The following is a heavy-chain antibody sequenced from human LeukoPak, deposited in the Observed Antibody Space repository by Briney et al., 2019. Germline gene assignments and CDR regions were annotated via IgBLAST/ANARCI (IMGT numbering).Heavy chain of an antibody. D-gene: IGHD3-22*01. V-gene: IGHV4-39*07. CDR3: ARGAFRTVVVGTRYYYYMDV. Sequence: PSETLSLTCTVSGGSISSSSYYWGWIRQPPGKGLEWIGNIYYIGSTDYNPSLKSRVTISVDTSKNQFSLKLRSVTAADTAVYYCARGAFRTVVVGTRYYYYMDVWGKGTTVTVSS. CDR2: IYYIGST. CDR1: GGSISSSSYY. J-gene: IGHJ6*03.